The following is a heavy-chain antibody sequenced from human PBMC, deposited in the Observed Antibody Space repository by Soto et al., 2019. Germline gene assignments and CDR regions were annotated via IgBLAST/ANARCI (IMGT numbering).Heavy chain of an antibody. V-gene: IGHV4-59*12. J-gene: IGHJ4*02. Sequence: SETLSLTCTVSGGSISTYYWSWIRQPPGKGLEWIGYIYYDGSTSYNPSLRSRVTISVDTSKNQFSLKLSSVTAADTAVYYCARSGYSYGPNPLLYWGQGTLVTVSS. CDR3: ARSGYSYGPNPLLY. CDR2: IYYDGST. CDR1: GGSISTYY. D-gene: IGHD5-18*01.